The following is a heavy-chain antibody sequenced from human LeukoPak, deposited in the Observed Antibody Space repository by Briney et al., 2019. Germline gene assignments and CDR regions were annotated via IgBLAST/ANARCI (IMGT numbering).Heavy chain of an antibody. CDR1: RFTFSSYA. V-gene: IGHV3-23*01. Sequence: GGSLRLSCAAPRFTFSSYAMSWVRQAPGKGLEWVSAISGSGGSTYYADSVKGRFTISRDNSKNTLYLQMNSLRAEDTAVYYCAKGNYYDSSGYFDVHFDYWGQGTLVTVSS. CDR2: ISGSGGST. D-gene: IGHD3-22*01. CDR3: AKGNYYDSSGYFDVHFDY. J-gene: IGHJ4*02.